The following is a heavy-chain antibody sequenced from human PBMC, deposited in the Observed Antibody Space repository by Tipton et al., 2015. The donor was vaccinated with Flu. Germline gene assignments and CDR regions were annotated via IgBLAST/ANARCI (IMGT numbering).Heavy chain of an antibody. CDR2: VNSKHGYA. CDR1: GYIFSNFD. J-gene: IGHJ6*02. Sequence: QVQLVQSGSEVKKPGASVKVSCRASGYIFSNFDINWVRQATGQGLEFMGWVNSKHGYAGYAQKFQGRVTMTRNASTATAYMELSGLTSEDTAVYYCARNDVSYYNGLDVWGQGTTVTVS. V-gene: IGHV1-8*01. D-gene: IGHD1-1*01. CDR3: ARNDVSYYNGLDV.